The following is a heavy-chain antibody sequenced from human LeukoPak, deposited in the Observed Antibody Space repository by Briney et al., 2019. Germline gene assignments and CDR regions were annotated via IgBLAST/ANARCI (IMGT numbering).Heavy chain of an antibody. CDR1: GGSISSSNW. Sequence: SETLSLTCAVSGGSISSSNWWTWVRQPPGKGLEWIGEIYHAGNTNYNPSLKSRVTISVNKSKNQFSLKLTSVTAADTAVYYCATEAYYDSSGPHFDYWGQETLVTVSS. CDR2: IYHAGNT. D-gene: IGHD3-22*01. CDR3: ATEAYYDSSGPHFDY. J-gene: IGHJ4*02. V-gene: IGHV4-4*02.